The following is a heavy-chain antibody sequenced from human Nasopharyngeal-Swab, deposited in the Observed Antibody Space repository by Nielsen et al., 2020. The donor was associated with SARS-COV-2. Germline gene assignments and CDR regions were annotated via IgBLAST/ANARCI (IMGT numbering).Heavy chain of an antibody. CDR2: FDPEDGET. D-gene: IGHD6-13*01. Sequence: ASVKVSCKVSGYTLTELSMHWVRQAPGKGLEWMGGFDPEDGETIYAQKFQGRVTMTEDTSTDTAYMELSSLRSEDTAVYYCATVGYSSSWHVEYFQHWGQGTLVTVSS. J-gene: IGHJ1*01. CDR1: GYTLTELS. CDR3: ATVGYSSSWHVEYFQH. V-gene: IGHV1-24*01.